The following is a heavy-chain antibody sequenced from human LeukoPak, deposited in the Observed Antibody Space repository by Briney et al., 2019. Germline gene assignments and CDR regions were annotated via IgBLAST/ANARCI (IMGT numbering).Heavy chain of an antibody. CDR2: INLSGST. CDR1: GGSFSGHY. V-gene: IGHV4-34*01. D-gene: IGHD6-19*01. CDR3: ARVKYSSGWFSALD. J-gene: IGHJ4*02. Sequence: SETLSLTCAVYGGSFSGHYWSWIRQPPGKGLEWIGEINLSGSTNYNPSLKSRVTISVDTSKNQFSLKLSSVTAADTAVYYCARVKYSSGWFSALDWGQGTLVTVSS.